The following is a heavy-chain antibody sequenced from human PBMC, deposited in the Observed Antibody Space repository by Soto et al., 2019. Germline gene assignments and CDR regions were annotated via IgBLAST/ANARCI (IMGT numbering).Heavy chain of an antibody. Sequence: QVQLVESGGGVVQPGRSLRLSCAASGFTFSSYAMHWVRQAPGKGLEWVAVISYDGSNKYYADSVKGRFTISRDNSKNPLYLQMNSLRAEDTAVYYCARDYSMAAGYYYYGMDVWGQGTTVTVSS. D-gene: IGHD6-6*01. CDR3: ARDYSMAAGYYYYGMDV. J-gene: IGHJ6*02. V-gene: IGHV3-30-3*01. CDR1: GFTFSSYA. CDR2: ISYDGSNK.